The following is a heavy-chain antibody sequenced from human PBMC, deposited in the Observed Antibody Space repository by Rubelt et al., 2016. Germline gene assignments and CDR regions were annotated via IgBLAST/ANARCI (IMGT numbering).Heavy chain of an antibody. CDR1: GESFGYYY. D-gene: IGHD2-2*01. J-gene: IGHJ5*02. CDR3: ARIDCSSTSCYFVDP. V-gene: IGHV4-34*01. Sequence: QVQLQQWGAGLLKPSETLSPTCAVYGESFGYYYWSWIRQPPGKGLAWIGKINHSGSTNYNPSLKSRVTMSVDTSKNQFSLKRRSVTAADTAVYYGARIDCSSTSCYFVDPWGQGTLVTVSS. CDR2: INHSGST.